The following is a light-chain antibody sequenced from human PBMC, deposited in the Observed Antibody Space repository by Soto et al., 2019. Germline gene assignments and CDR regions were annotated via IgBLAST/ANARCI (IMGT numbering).Light chain of an antibody. Sequence: ENVLTQSPGTLSLSPGDRATLSCRASQSLSRTYIAWYQQQPGQAPRLLIYGASNRATGIPDRFSGSGSGTDFTLTISRLEPEDFAVYYCQQYRGSPTLPFGGGTKVEIK. V-gene: IGKV3-20*01. J-gene: IGKJ4*01. CDR2: GAS. CDR1: QSLSRTY. CDR3: QQYRGSPTLP.